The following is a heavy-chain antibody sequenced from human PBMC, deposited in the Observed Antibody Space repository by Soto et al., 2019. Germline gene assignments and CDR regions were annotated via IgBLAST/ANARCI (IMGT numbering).Heavy chain of an antibody. CDR1: GFTFSSYA. D-gene: IGHD3-10*01. V-gene: IGHV3-30*14. J-gene: IGHJ4*02. CDR3: ARGGGVRVVSAYFDY. CDR2: ISYDGSNK. Sequence: QVQLVESGGGVVQPGRSLRLSCAASGFTFSSYAMHWVRQAPGKGLEWVAVISYDGSNKYYADSVKGRFTISRDNSKNTVYLQVNRLRAYDTAVYYCARGGGVRVVSAYFDYGGKGTLVTVSS.